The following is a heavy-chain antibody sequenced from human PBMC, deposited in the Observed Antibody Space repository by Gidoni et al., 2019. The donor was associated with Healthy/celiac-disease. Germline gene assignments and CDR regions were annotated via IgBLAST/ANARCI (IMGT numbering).Heavy chain of an antibody. CDR3: AKDFPSTGSLDYYYGMDV. Sequence: QVQLVESGGGVVQPGRSLRLSCAASGFTFSSYGMHWVRQAPGKGLEWVAVISYDGSNKYYADSVKGRFTISRDNSKNTLYLQMNSLRAEDTAVYYCAKDFPSTGSLDYYYGMDVWGQGTTVTVSS. J-gene: IGHJ6*02. CDR2: ISYDGSNK. CDR1: GFTFSSYG. V-gene: IGHV3-30*18.